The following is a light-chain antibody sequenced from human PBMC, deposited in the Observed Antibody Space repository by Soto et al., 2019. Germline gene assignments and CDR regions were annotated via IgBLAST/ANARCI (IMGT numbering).Light chain of an antibody. CDR1: SSDIGDYNY. J-gene: IGLJ2*01. CDR2: DVS. CDR3: SSYTGGSTVV. Sequence: QSALTQPASVSGSPGQSIAISCTGSSSDIGDYNYVSWYQQHPGKAPKLMIFDVSNRPSGVSNRFSGSMSGNTASLTISGLQPEDEADYYCSSYTGGSTVVFGRGTKLTVL. V-gene: IGLV2-14*01.